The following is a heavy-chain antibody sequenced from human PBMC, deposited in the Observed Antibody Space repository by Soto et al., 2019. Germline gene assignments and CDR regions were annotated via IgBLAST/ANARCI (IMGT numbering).Heavy chain of an antibody. CDR2: INHSGST. D-gene: IGHD3-10*01. J-gene: IGHJ6*02. CDR1: GGSFSGYY. V-gene: IGHV4-34*01. Sequence: SETLSLTCAVYGGSFSGYYWSWIRQPPGKGLEWIGEINHSGSTNYNPSLKSRVTISVDTSRNQFSLKLSSVTAADTAVYYCARGPYGSGSYNYYYYGMDVWGQGTTVTVSS. CDR3: ARGPYGSGSYNYYYYGMDV.